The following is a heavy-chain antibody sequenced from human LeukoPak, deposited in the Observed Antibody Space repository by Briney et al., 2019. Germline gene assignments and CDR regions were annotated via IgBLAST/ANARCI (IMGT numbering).Heavy chain of an antibody. V-gene: IGHV4-61*05. CDR3: ARSAMIGSNWFDP. D-gene: IGHD3-22*01. Sequence: SETLSLTCTVSGGSISSSSYYWGWIRQPPGKGLEWIGYIYYSGSTNYNPSLKSRVTISVDTSKNQFSLKLSSVTAADTAVYYCARSAMIGSNWFDPWGQGTLVTVSS. J-gene: IGHJ5*02. CDR1: GGSISSSSYY. CDR2: IYYSGST.